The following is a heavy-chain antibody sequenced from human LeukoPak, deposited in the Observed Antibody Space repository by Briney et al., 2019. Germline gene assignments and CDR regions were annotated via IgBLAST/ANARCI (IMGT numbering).Heavy chain of an antibody. J-gene: IGHJ6*04. V-gene: IGHV3-11*01. CDR1: GFIFSDYY. CDR2: INGGGTTK. CDR3: TRGVFSDV. Sequence: GGSLRLSCAVSGFIFSDYYMNWIRQAPGKGLEWVSHINGGGTTKYYADSVRGRFTLSRDNAKNTLYLQMNNLRAEDTAVYYCTRGVFSDVWGTGTTVTVSS.